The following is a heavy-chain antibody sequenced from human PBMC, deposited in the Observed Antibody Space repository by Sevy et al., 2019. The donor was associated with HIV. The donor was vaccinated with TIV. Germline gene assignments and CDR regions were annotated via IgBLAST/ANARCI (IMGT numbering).Heavy chain of an antibody. CDR2: ITHSGST. Sequence: SETLSLTCAVYGGSFSGYYWNWIRHPPGKALEWIGEITHSGSTNYNPSLKSRVTISVARPKNQFPLKLNSVTAADTAVYYCARAPPVVVVPGAPSWFDPWGQGTLVTVSS. CDR1: GGSFSGYY. D-gene: IGHD2-2*01. V-gene: IGHV4-34*01. J-gene: IGHJ5*02. CDR3: ARAPPVVVVPGAPSWFDP.